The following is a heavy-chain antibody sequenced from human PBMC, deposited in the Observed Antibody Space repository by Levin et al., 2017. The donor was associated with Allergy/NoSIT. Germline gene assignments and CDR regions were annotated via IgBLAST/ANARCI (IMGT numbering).Heavy chain of an antibody. CDR1: GFSVSANN. V-gene: IGHV3-53*01. D-gene: IGHD2-15*01. J-gene: IGHJ5*02. CDR2: IYGVDTT. Sequence: RGESLKISCAASGFSVSANNMNWVRQAPGKGLEWVSLIYGVDTTNYADSVRGRLTISRDNSKNTLYLQMNNLRAEDTAIYYCARLRALGYFDPWGQGTLVTVSS. CDR3: ARLRALGYFDP.